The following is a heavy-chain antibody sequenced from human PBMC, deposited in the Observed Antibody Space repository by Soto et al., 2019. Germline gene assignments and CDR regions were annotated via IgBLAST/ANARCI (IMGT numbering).Heavy chain of an antibody. D-gene: IGHD6-19*01. CDR2: FDPEDGET. V-gene: IGHV1-24*01. CDR1: GYTLTELS. CDR3: VTDSSGWYYLDY. Sequence: GASVKVSCKVSGYTLTELSMHWVRQAPGKGLEWMGGFDPEDGETIYAQKFQGRVTMTEDTSTDTAYMELSSLRSEDTAVYYCVTDSSGWYYLDYWGQGTLVTVSS. J-gene: IGHJ4*02.